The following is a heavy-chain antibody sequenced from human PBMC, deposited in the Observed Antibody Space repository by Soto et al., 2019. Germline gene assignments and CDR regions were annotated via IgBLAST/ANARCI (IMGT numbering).Heavy chain of an antibody. CDR1: GYAFASYG. CDR2: ISAYNGNT. V-gene: IGHV1-18*01. CDR3: ARDRIVLMVYPPAADAFDI. J-gene: IGHJ3*02. Sequence: ASVEVSCKASGYAFASYGMSWVRQAPGQGLEWMGWISAYNGNTNYAQKLQGRVTMTTDTSTSTAYMELRSLRSDDTAVYYCARDRIVLMVYPPAADAFDIWGQGTMVTV. D-gene: IGHD2-8*01.